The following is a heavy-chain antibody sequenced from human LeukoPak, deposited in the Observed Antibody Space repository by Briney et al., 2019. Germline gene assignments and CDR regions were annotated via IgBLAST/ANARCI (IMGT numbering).Heavy chain of an antibody. CDR2: INHSGST. D-gene: IGHD3-16*02. J-gene: IGHJ4*02. CDR1: GGSFSGYY. V-gene: IGHV4-34*01. Sequence: PSETLSLTCAVYGGSFSGYYWSWIRQPPGKGLEWIGEINHSGSTNYNPSLKSRVTISVDTSKNQFSLKLSSVTAADTAVYYCARFPYYDYVWGSYRYGFDYWGQGTLVTVSS. CDR3: ARFPYYDYVWGSYRYGFDY.